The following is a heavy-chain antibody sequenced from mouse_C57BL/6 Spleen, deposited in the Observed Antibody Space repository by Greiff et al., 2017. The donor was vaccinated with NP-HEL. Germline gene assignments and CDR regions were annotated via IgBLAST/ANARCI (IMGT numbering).Heavy chain of an antibody. V-gene: IGHV1-81*01. CDR2: IYPRSGNT. J-gene: IGHJ3*01. D-gene: IGHD2-4*01. CDR1: GYTFTSYG. CDR3: ARSSDYDDQAWFAY. Sequence: VQLQQSGAELARPGASVKLSCKASGYTFTSYGISWVKQRTGQGLEWIGEIYPRSGNTYYNEKFKGKATLTADKSSSTAYMELRSLTSEDSAVYFWARSSDYDDQAWFAYWGQGTLVTVSA.